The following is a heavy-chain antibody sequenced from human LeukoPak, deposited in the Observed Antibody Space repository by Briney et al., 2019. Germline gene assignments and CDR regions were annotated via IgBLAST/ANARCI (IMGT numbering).Heavy chain of an antibody. CDR3: ARADRTSWFDY. J-gene: IGHJ4*02. CDR2: ISNSGSST. V-gene: IGHV3-11*05. Sequence: GGSLRLSCAASRFTFSDYYMVWIRQAPGKGLEWVSYISNSGSSTKYADSVKGRFTISRDNAKNSLSLQMNSVRPEGTAVYYCARADRTSWFDYWGQGTLVTVSS. CDR1: RFTFSDYY. D-gene: IGHD2-2*01.